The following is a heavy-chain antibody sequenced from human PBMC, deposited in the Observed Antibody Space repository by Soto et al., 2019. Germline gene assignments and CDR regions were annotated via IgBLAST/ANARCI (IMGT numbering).Heavy chain of an antibody. D-gene: IGHD1-1*01. J-gene: IGHJ5*02. V-gene: IGHV4-4*07. CDR1: GASISGFY. CDR2: IYATGTT. CDR3: ARDGTKTLRDWFDP. Sequence: SETLSLTCTVSGASISGFYWGWIRKSAGKGLEWIGRIYATGTTDYNPSLKSRVMMSVDTSKKQFSLKLRSVTAADTAVYCCARDGTKTLRDWFDPWGQGISVTVSS.